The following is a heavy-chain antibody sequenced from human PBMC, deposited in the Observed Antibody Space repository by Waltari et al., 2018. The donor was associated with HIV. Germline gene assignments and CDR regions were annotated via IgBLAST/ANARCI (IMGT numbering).Heavy chain of an antibody. CDR1: GFTFSSYA. CDR3: AKGSRTYGFLFDY. Sequence: EVQLLESGGGLVQPGGSLRLSCAASGFTFSSYAMSWVRQAPGKGLEWVSGISGSGSSTYFADSVKVRFTLSRDNSKNTVFLQMNSLRSEDPAVYYCAKGSRTYGFLFDYWGQGTLVTVSS. CDR2: ISGSGSST. V-gene: IGHV3-23*01. D-gene: IGHD4-17*01. J-gene: IGHJ4*02.